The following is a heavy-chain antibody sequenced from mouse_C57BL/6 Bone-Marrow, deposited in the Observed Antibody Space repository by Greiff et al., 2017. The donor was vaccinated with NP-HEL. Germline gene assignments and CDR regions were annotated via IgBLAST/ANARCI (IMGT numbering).Heavy chain of an antibody. CDR1: GYTFTSYW. CDR2: IDPSDSES. D-gene: IGHD1-1*01. CDR3: ARRGLLLGFAY. Sequence: QVQLQQPGAELVRPGSSVKLSCKASGYTFTSYWMHWVKQRPIQGLEWIGNIDPSDSESPSNQKFKDKATLTVDKSSSTAYMQLSSLTSEDSAVYYCARRGLLLGFAYWGQGTLVTVSA. V-gene: IGHV1-52*01. J-gene: IGHJ3*01.